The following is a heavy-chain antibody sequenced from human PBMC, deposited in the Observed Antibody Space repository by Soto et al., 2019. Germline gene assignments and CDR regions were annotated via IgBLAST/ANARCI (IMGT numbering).Heavy chain of an antibody. D-gene: IGHD3-9*01. CDR1: GYTFTSYG. CDR2: ISAYNGNT. V-gene: IGHV1-18*01. CDR3: AREELRYFDWLLPGDGGNWFDP. Sequence: QVQLVQFGAEVKKPGASVKVSCKASGYTFTSYGISWVRQAPGQGLEWMGWISAYNGNTNYAQKLQGRVTMTTDTSTSTAYMELRSLRSDDTAVYYCAREELRYFDWLLPGDGGNWFDPWGQGTLVTVSS. J-gene: IGHJ5*02.